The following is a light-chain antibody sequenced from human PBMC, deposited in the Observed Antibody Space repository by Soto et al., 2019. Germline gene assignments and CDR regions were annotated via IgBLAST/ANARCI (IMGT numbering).Light chain of an antibody. CDR3: QQRGNWPWLT. V-gene: IGKV3-11*01. Sequence: EIVLKQSPGTLSLSPGERATLSCRASQSVNNYLAWYQQKPGQAPRLLISDASNRATGIPARFSGSGSGTDFTLTISSLEPEDSAVYYCQQRGNWPWLTFGGGTRVEIK. J-gene: IGKJ4*01. CDR1: QSVNNY. CDR2: DAS.